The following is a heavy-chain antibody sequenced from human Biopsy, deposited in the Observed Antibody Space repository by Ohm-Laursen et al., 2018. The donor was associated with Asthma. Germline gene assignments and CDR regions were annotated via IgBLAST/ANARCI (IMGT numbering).Heavy chain of an antibody. D-gene: IGHD3-22*01. CDR3: ARGDSSNWSHYYFDY. J-gene: IGHJ4*02. Sequence: SLRLSCTASGFTFGNYAMHWVRQAPGKGLEWVSSITGSGGFTYYADSVKGRFTISRDKSENTLYLQMHSLRAEDTAVYYCARGDSSNWSHYYFDYWGQGTLVTVSS. CDR2: ITGSGGFT. CDR1: GFTFGNYA. V-gene: IGHV3-23*01.